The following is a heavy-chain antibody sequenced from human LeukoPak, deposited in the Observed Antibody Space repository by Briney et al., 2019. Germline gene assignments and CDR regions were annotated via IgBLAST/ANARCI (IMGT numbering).Heavy chain of an antibody. V-gene: IGHV4-39*07. CDR3: ARVVTGTTFWFDP. CDR1: GGSISSSSYY. J-gene: IGHJ5*02. D-gene: IGHD1-7*01. Sequence: SETLSLTCTVSGGSISSSSYYWGWIRQPPGKGLEWIGSIYYSGSTYYNPSLKSRVTISVDTSKNQFSLKLSSVTAADTAVYYCARVVTGTTFWFDPWGQGTPVTVSS. CDR2: IYYSGST.